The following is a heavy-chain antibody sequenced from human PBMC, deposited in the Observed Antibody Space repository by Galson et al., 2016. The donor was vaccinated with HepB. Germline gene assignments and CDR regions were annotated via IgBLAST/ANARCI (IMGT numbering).Heavy chain of an antibody. V-gene: IGHV3-23*01. J-gene: IGHJ4*02. CDR2: ISRSGDTT. Sequence: SLRLSCAASGFTFKNYGMNWVRQAPGQGLEWILGISRSGDTTYYADSVKDRFTISRDNSKNTLSLQLNSLRAEDTALYYCAKEMKSGELPYYFDSWGQGTLVTVSS. CDR3: AKEMKSGELPYYFDS. CDR1: GFTFKNYG. D-gene: IGHD1-26*01.